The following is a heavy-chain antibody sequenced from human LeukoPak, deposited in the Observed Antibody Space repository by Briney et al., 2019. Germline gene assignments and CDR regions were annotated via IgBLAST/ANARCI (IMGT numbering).Heavy chain of an antibody. V-gene: IGHV4-39*07. CDR1: GVSVSDTDYY. CDR3: AGDEVGAKGRPFDY. D-gene: IGHD1-26*01. CDR2: MHFSGSP. J-gene: IGHJ4*02. Sequence: SENLSLTCIVSGVSVSDTDYYWGWVRQPPGKTLEWIGSMHFSGSPFYSPSLESRFSMSVDTSKNQFSLHLRSVTAADTAVYYCAGDEVGAKGRPFDYWGRGILVTVSS.